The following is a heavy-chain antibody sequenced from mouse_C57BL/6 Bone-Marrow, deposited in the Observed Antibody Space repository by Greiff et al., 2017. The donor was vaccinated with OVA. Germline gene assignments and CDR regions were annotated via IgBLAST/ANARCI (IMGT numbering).Heavy chain of an antibody. CDR1: GYTFTSYN. CDR2: IYPGNGDT. J-gene: IGHJ4*01. CDR3: AREDDYDVEDYYYAMDY. Sequence: QVQLKQSGAELVRPGASVKMSCKASGYTFTSYNMHWVKQTPRQGLEWIGAIYPGNGDTSYNQKFKGKATLTVDKSSSTAYMQLSSLTSEDSAVYFCAREDDYDVEDYYYAMDYWGQGTSVTVSS. D-gene: IGHD2-4*01. V-gene: IGHV1-12*01.